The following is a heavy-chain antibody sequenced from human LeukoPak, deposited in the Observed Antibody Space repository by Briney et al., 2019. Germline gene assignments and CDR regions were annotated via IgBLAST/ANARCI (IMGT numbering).Heavy chain of an antibody. CDR2: MREDGSDI. Sequence: GGSLRLSCAVSGFTFSLSTMTWVRQAPGKGPEWVANMREDGSDIYYMDSVKGRFTISRDNARNELYLQMNSLRGEDTAVYYCATGGALRGYWPHRGQGAKVTV. D-gene: IGHD2-15*01. V-gene: IGHV3-7*01. J-gene: IGHJ6*02. CDR3: ATGGALRGYWPH. CDR1: GFTFSLST.